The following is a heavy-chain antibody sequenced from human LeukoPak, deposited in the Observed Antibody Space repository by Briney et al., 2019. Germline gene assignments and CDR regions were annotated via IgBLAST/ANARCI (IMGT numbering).Heavy chain of an antibody. V-gene: IGHV1-18*01. CDR3: AVEGYCSSTSCNSDY. CDR2: ISAYNGNT. CDR1: GYTFTRYG. Sequence: ASVKVSCKASGYTFTRYGISWVRQAPGQGLEWMGWISAYNGNTNYAQKLQGRVTMTTDTSTSTAYMELRSLRSDDTAVYYCAVEGYCSSTSCNSDYWGQGTLVTVSS. J-gene: IGHJ4*02. D-gene: IGHD2-2*01.